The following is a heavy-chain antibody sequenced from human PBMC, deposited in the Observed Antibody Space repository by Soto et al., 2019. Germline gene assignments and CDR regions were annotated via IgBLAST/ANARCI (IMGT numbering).Heavy chain of an antibody. CDR1: GYAFTSYG. V-gene: IGHV1-18*01. D-gene: IGHD3-16*02. CDR3: ARVRYDYVWGSYSYVFDD. Sequence: ASVKVSCKASGYAFTSYGISWVRQAPGQGLEWMGWISAYNGNTNYAQKLQGRATMTTDTSTSTAYMELRSLRSDDTAVYYCARVRYDYVWGSYSYVFDDWGQGTLVTVSA. CDR2: ISAYNGNT. J-gene: IGHJ4*02.